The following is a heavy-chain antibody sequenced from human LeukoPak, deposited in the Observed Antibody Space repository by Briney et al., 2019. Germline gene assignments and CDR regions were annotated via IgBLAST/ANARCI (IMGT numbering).Heavy chain of an antibody. Sequence: ASVKVSCKASGYTFTDYNIHWVRQAPGQGLEWMGRIVSNSGGTNYAQKFQGRVTMTRDTSISTAYMELSSLRSDDTAVYYCARGALTTWCFDYWGQGTLVTVSS. CDR2: IVSNSGGT. CDR1: GYTFTDYN. J-gene: IGHJ4*02. D-gene: IGHD4-17*01. CDR3: ARGALTTWCFDY. V-gene: IGHV1-2*06.